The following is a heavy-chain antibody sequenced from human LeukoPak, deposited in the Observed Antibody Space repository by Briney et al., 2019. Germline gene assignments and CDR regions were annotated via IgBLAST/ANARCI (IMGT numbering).Heavy chain of an antibody. CDR3: ARDLYYYDSSGPGGY. Sequence: SGTLSLTCAVSGGSISRSNWWSWVRQPPGKGLEWIGEIYHSGSTNYNPSLKSRVTISVDKSKNQFSLKQSSVTAADTAVYYCARDLYYYDSSGPGGYWGQGTLVTVSS. J-gene: IGHJ4*02. CDR1: GGSISRSNW. D-gene: IGHD3-22*01. V-gene: IGHV4-4*02. CDR2: IYHSGST.